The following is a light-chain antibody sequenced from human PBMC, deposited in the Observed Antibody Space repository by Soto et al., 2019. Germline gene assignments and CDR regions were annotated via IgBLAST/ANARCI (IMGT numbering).Light chain of an antibody. CDR2: DAS. V-gene: IGKV3-11*01. Sequence: EIGLTQSPATLSLSPGERATLSCRASQSVAGYLAWYQQKPGQAPRLLIYDASNRATGIPARFSGSGSGTDFTLTISSLQSEDFAVYYCQQYKSRPYSFGQGTKVDIK. J-gene: IGKJ2*03. CDR3: QQYKSRPYS. CDR1: QSVAGY.